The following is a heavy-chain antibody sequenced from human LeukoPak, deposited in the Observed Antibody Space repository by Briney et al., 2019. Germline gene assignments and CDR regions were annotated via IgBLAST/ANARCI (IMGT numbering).Heavy chain of an antibody. CDR1: GGSISSYY. V-gene: IGHV4-59*01. CDR3: ARGVPEYYDFWSGYFYYFDY. J-gene: IGHJ4*02. Sequence: NPSETLSLTCTVSGGSISSYYWSWIRRPPGKGLEWIGYIYYSGSTNYSPSLKSRVTISVDTSKNQFSLKLTSVTAADTAVYYCARGVPEYYDFWSGYFYYFDYWGQGTLVTVSS. CDR2: IYYSGST. D-gene: IGHD3-3*01.